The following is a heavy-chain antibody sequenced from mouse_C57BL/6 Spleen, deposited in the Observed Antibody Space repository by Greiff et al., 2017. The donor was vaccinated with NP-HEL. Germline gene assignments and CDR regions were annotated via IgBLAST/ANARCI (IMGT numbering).Heavy chain of an antibody. D-gene: IGHD2-4*01. J-gene: IGHJ4*01. V-gene: IGHV1-54*01. CDR2: INPGSGGT. Sequence: VQLQQSGAELVRPGTSVKVSCKASGYAFTNYLIEWVKQRPGQGLEWIGVINPGSGGTNYNEKFKGKATLTADKSSSTAYMQLSSLTSEDSAVYFCAVYDYNYARDYWGQGTSVTVSS. CDR3: AVYDYNYARDY. CDR1: GYAFTNYL.